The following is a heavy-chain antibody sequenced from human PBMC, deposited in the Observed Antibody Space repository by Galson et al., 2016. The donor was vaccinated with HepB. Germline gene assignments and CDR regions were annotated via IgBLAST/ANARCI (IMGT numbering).Heavy chain of an antibody. CDR3: AIDGRHIGTYSDN. V-gene: IGHV3-33*01. Sequence: SLRLSCAASGYTFSSYGMHWVRQAPGKGLEWVSVIWYDGSNKNYADSVKGRFTISRDNSKNTLYLGMNSLRAEDTAVYYGAIDGRHIGTYSDNWGQGTLVTVSS. D-gene: IGHD1-26*01. CDR1: GYTFSSYG. CDR2: IWYDGSNK. J-gene: IGHJ4*02.